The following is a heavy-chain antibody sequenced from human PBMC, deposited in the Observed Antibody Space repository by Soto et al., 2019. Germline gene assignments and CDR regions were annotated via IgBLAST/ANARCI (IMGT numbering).Heavy chain of an antibody. V-gene: IGHV1-58*01. Sequence: ASVKVSCKASGFTFTNSAVQCGRQARGQRLEWIGWIVVGSGNTNYAQKFQERVTITRDMSTSTAYMELSSLKTEDTAVYYCSLEVGWLSNNYYYYGMEVWGQGTTVTVSS. CDR3: SLEVGWLSNNYYYYGMEV. D-gene: IGHD3-9*01. CDR2: IVVGSGNT. CDR1: GFTFTNSA. J-gene: IGHJ6*02.